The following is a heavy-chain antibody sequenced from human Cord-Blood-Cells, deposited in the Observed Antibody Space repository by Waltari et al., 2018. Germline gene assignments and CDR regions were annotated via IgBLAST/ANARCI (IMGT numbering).Heavy chain of an antibody. CDR2: FNPNSGGT. CDR1: GYTFTGYY. CDR3: ARAPLYGSCPDY. V-gene: IGHV1-2*02. D-gene: IGHD2-2*01. Sequence: QVQLVQSGAEVKKPGASVKVSCKASGYTFTGYYMHWVRQAPGQGLEWMGWFNPNSGGTTEAQKFHGRVTMTRDTSISTAYMGLSRLRSDDTAVYYCARAPLYGSCPDYWGQGTLVTVSS. J-gene: IGHJ4*02.